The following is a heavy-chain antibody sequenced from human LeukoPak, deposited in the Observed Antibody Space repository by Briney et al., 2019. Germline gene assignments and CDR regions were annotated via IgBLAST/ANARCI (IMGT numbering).Heavy chain of an antibody. V-gene: IGHV3-23*01. Sequence: PGGSLRLSCAASGFNFANHAMSWVRQTPGKGLEWVSAISGGGDITYYADSVTGRFTISRDNSKDTLFLQMHSLRPGDTAVYYCAKDTATGFDYWGQGTLVTVSS. J-gene: IGHJ4*02. D-gene: IGHD5-18*01. CDR3: AKDTATGFDY. CDR2: ISGGGDIT. CDR1: GFNFANHA.